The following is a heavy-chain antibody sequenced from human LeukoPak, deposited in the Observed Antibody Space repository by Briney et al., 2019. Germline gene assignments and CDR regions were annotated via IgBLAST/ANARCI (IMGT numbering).Heavy chain of an antibody. CDR1: GYTFTGYY. CDR3: ARDVGDYYGSGTYYGMDV. D-gene: IGHD3-10*01. CDR2: INANSGGT. J-gene: IGHJ6*02. V-gene: IGHV1-2*02. Sequence: ASVKVSCKASGYTFTGYYMHWVRQAPGQGLKWMGWINANSGGTNYAQKFQCRVTMTRDTSISTAYMELSRLRSDDTAVYYCARDVGDYYGSGTYYGMDVWGQGTTVTVSS.